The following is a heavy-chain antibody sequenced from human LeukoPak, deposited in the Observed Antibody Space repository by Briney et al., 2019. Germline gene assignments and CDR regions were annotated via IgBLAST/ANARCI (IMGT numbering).Heavy chain of an antibody. CDR3: ARESGLGMISPYFDY. CDR1: GSTFSSYE. V-gene: IGHV3-48*03. CDR2: ISGSGSTI. Sequence: GGSLRLSCVASGSTFSSYEMSWVRQAPGKGLEWVSYISGSGSTIHYEDSVKGRFTISRDNAKNSLYLQMNSLRAEDTAVYYCARESGLGMISPYFDYWGQGTLVTVSS. D-gene: IGHD7-27*01. J-gene: IGHJ4*02.